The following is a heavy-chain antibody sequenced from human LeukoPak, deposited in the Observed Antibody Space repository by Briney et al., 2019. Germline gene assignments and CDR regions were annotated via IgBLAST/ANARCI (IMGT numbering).Heavy chain of an antibody. CDR1: GFTLSSYS. CDR2: ISSSSSSYI. D-gene: IGHD6-13*01. Sequence: PGGSLRLSCAASGFTLSSYSMDWVRQAPGKGLEWVSSISSSSSSYIYYADSVKGRFTISRDNAKNSLYLQMNSLRAEDTAVYYCAGGDSSSWYVWGQGTLVTVSS. CDR3: AGGDSSSWYV. J-gene: IGHJ4*02. V-gene: IGHV3-21*01.